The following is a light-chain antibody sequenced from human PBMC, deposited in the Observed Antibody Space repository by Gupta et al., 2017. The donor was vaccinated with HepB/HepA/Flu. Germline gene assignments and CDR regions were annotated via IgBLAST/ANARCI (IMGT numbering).Light chain of an antibody. CDR2: DVF. V-gene: IGLV2-14*03. J-gene: IGLJ2*01. CDR1: SSDVGGYNY. CDR3: GSYASSSTVV. Sequence: QPALTQPASVSGSPGQSITLSCTGTSSDVGGYNYVSWHQQHPGKAPKLLIYDVFNRPSGVSNRFSGSKSGNTASLTISGLQAEDEADYYCGSYASSSTVVFGGGTKLTVL.